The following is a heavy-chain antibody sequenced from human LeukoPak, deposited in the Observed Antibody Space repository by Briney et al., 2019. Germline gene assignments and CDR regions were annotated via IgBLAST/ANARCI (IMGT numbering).Heavy chain of an antibody. D-gene: IGHD6-13*01. J-gene: IGHJ4*02. CDR1: GYDVPTNKAT. Sequence: SQALSLPCLISGYDVPTNKATRNWIRPSPSRGLDWLGRTYYRSQWYNVYAVSVKSRITITPDTPTNMFPLHLNSVTPDDTAVYYCVRLVGNSWLAYWGQGTLVTVSS. CDR3: VRLVGNSWLAY. V-gene: IGHV6-1*01. CDR2: TYYRSQWYN.